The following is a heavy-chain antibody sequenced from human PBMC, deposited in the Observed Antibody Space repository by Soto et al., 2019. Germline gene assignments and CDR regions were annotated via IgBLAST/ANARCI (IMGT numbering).Heavy chain of an antibody. Sequence: ASVKVSCKASGGTFSSYTISWVRQAPGQGLEWMGRIIPILGIANYAQKFQGRVTITADKSTSTAYMELSSLRSEDTAVYYCARDRDSSSWYWYWGQGTLVTVSS. V-gene: IGHV1-69*04. CDR1: GGTFSSYT. CDR3: ARDRDSSSWYWY. J-gene: IGHJ4*02. CDR2: IIPILGIA. D-gene: IGHD6-13*01.